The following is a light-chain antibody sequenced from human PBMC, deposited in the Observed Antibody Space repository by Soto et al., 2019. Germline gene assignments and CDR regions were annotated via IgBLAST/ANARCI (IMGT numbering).Light chain of an antibody. Sequence: QSVLTQPPSASGTPGQRVTISCSGSSSNIGINNVNWYQQVPGTAPKLLIYSNNQRPSGVPARFSGSKSATSASLAISGLQSEDEADYYCAVWDDNLKGLFGGGTKLTVL. CDR3: AVWDDNLKGL. CDR2: SNN. CDR1: SSNIGINN. J-gene: IGLJ2*01. V-gene: IGLV1-44*01.